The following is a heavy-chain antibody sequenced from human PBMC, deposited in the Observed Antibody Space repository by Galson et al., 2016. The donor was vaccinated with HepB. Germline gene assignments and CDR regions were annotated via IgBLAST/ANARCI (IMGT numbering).Heavy chain of an antibody. V-gene: IGHV3-7*04. J-gene: IGHJ2*01. CDR3: ARAYQYTLDY. D-gene: IGHD3-9*01. CDR1: GFTFSSHW. Sequence: SLRLSCAASGFTFSSHWMHWVRQAPGKGLEWVANINQDGGEKYYVDSVKGRFTISRDNAKNSLYLQMNSLRAEDTAVYFCARAYQYTLDYWGRGTLVTVSS. CDR2: INQDGGEK.